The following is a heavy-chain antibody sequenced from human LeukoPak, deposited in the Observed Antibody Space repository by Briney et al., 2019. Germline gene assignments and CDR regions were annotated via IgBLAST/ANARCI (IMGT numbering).Heavy chain of an antibody. Sequence: SETLSLTCTVSGGSISSSSYYWGWIRQPPGKGLEWIGSIYYSGSTYYNPSLKSRVTISVDTSKNQFSLKLSSVTAADTAVYYCAGHFPSRQIDYWGQGTLVTVSS. CDR3: AGHFPSRQIDY. J-gene: IGHJ4*02. V-gene: IGHV4-39*01. CDR2: IYYSGST. CDR1: GGSISSSSYY.